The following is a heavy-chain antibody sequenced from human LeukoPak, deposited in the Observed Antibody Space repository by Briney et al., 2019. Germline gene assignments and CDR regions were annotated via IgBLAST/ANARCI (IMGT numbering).Heavy chain of an antibody. CDR3: ARGRGSSWYPTNKNFDY. Sequence: SETLSLTCAVYGGSFSGYYWSWIRQPPGKGLEWIGEINHSGSTNYNPSLKSRVTISVDTSKNQFSLKLSSVTAADTAVYYCARGRGSSWYPTNKNFDYWGQGTLVTVSS. V-gene: IGHV4-34*01. D-gene: IGHD6-13*01. CDR1: GGSFSGYY. J-gene: IGHJ4*02. CDR2: INHSGST.